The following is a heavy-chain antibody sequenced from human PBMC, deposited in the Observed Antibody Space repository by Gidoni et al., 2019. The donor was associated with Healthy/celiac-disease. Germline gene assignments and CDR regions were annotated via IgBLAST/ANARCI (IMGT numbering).Heavy chain of an antibody. D-gene: IGHD4-17*01. CDR1: GGSISSYY. Sequence: QVQLQESGPGLVKPSETLSLTCTVSGGSISSYYWSWIRQPPGKGLEWIGYIYYSGITNYNPSLKSRVTISVDTSKNQFSLKLSSVTAADTAVYYCARVLDYPGYFDYWGQGTLVTVSS. CDR3: ARVLDYPGYFDY. V-gene: IGHV4-59*01. J-gene: IGHJ4*02. CDR2: IYYSGIT.